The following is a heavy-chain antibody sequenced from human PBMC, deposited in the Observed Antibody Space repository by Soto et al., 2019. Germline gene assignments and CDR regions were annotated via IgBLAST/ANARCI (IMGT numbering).Heavy chain of an antibody. V-gene: IGHV3-23*01. J-gene: IGHJ6*02. CDR2: ISGSGGST. Sequence: EVQLLESGGGLVQPGGSLRLSCAASGFTFSSYAMSWVRKAPGKGLEWVSAISGSGGSTYYADSVKGRFTISRDNSKNTLYLQMNSLRAEDTAVYYCATGRGLYYYYGMDVWGQGTTVTVSS. CDR1: GFTFSSYA. CDR3: ATGRGLYYYYGMDV. D-gene: IGHD3-10*01.